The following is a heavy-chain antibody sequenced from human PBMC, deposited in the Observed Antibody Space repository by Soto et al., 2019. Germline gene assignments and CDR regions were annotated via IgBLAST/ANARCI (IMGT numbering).Heavy chain of an antibody. CDR3: AREDCSGTSCATDY. D-gene: IGHD2-2*01. Sequence: PSETLSLTCTVSGGSISSYYWSWIRQPPGKGLEWIGYIYYSGSTNYNPSLKSRVTISVDTSKNQFSLKLSSVTAADTAVYYCAREDCSGTSCATDYWGQGTLVTVSS. V-gene: IGHV4-59*01. J-gene: IGHJ4*02. CDR2: IYYSGST. CDR1: GGSISSYY.